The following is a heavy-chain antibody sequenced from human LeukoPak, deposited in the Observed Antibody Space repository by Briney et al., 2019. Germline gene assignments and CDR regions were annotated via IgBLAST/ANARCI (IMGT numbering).Heavy chain of an antibody. V-gene: IGHV3-23*01. CDR2: ISGSGGST. CDR3: AKAPTAINWFDP. D-gene: IGHD5-18*01. CDR1: GFTFSSYA. J-gene: IGHJ5*02. Sequence: PGGSLRLSCAASGFTFSSYAMSWVRPAPGKGLEWVSAISGSGGSTYYADSVKGRLTISRDNSKNTLYLQMNSLRAEDTAVYYCAKAPTAINWFDPWGQGTLVTVSS.